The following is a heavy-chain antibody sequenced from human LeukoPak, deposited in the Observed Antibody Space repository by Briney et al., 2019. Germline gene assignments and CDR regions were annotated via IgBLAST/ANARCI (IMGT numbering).Heavy chain of an antibody. V-gene: IGHV3-30*18. CDR3: AKDREAIAVADYYFDY. CDR1: GFTFSSYG. J-gene: IGHJ4*02. Sequence: GGSLRLSCAASGFTFSSYGMHWVRQAPGKGLEWVAVISYDGSNKYYADSVKGRFTISRDNSKNTLYLQVNSLRAEDTAVYYCAKDREAIAVADYYFDYWGQGTLVTVSS. D-gene: IGHD6-19*01. CDR2: ISYDGSNK.